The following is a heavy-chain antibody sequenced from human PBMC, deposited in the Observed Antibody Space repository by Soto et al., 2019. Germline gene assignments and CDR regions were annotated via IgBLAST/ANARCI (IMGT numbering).Heavy chain of an antibody. CDR3: ATRITVFGLLIPPFDP. J-gene: IGHJ5*02. CDR1: GGSVNGYY. Sequence: SETLSLTCAVYGGSVNGYYWNWIRQPPGKGLEWIGEINHTGGTHYNPSLQSRVTMSVDTSKNQFSLRLSSVTAADTAIYYCATRITVFGLLIPPFDPWGQGTQVTVSS. D-gene: IGHD3-3*01. V-gene: IGHV4-34*01. CDR2: INHTGGT.